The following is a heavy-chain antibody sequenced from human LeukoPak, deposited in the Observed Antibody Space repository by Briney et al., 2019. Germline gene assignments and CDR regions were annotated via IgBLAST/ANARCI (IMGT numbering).Heavy chain of an antibody. CDR1: GFGFGAYS. CDR3: ARDSRGYYDSGTYQLNFDY. Sequence: GGSLRLSCAASGFGFGAYSMNWVRQAPGKGLEWVSSISSSSIYIYYGDSLKGRFTISRDNAKNSLFLQMNSLRAEDTAVYYCARDSRGYYDSGTYQLNFDYWGQGTLVTVSS. D-gene: IGHD3-10*01. CDR2: ISSSSIYI. J-gene: IGHJ4*02. V-gene: IGHV3-21*01.